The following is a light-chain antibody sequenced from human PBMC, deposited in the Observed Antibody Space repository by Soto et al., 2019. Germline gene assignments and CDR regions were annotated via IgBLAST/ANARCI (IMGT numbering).Light chain of an antibody. CDR2: GAS. Sequence: EIVLMQSPGTLALSPGERSTLSCMAIQVVTSNYVAWYQQRPGLAPRLLIYGASTRATGIPERFSGSGSGTEFTLTISSLQSEDFEVYYCQQYNNWPRTFGQGTKVDIK. CDR1: QVVTSN. V-gene: IGKV3D-15*01. J-gene: IGKJ1*01. CDR3: QQYNNWPRT.